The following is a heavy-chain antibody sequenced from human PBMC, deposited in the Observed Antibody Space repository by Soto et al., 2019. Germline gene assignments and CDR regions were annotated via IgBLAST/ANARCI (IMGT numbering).Heavy chain of an antibody. CDR2: IYYSGST. V-gene: IGHV4-59*01. D-gene: IGHD3-3*01. CDR3: ARESERFLDGGDIYFDY. Sequence: SETLSLTCTVSGGSISSYYWSWIRQPPGKGLEWIGYIYYSGSTNYNPSLKSRVTISVDTSKNQFSLKLSSVTAADTAVYYCARESERFLDGGDIYFDYWGQGTLVTVSS. J-gene: IGHJ4*02. CDR1: GGSISSYY.